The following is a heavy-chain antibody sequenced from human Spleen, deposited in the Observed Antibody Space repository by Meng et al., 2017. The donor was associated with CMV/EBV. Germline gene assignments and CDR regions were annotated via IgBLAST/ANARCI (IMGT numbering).Heavy chain of an antibody. J-gene: IGHJ4*02. CDR1: GWSYSCYC. Sequence: HLQACGESRSPPSATSGRTSRGNGWSYSCYCWSWISQPPWKGLTWIGEIIHCEPPSYNPSLKSRVTISNDTSKNQLSLMLRSVTASDTAVYFCARRPTGIDYWGQGTLVTVSS. V-gene: IGHV4-34*12. CDR2: IIHCEPP. CDR3: ARRPTGIDY. D-gene: IGHD2-8*02.